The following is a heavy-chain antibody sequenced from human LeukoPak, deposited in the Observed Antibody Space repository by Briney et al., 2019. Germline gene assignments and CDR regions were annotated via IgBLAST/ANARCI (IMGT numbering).Heavy chain of an antibody. CDR1: GYSISSGHY. Sequence: SETLSLTCTVSGYSISSGHYWGWIRQPPGKGLEWIGSIYHSGSTYYNPSLKSRVTISVDTSKNQFSLKLSSVTAADRAVYYCARSGSVAVAGTSHYYYMDVWGKGTTVTVSS. J-gene: IGHJ6*03. V-gene: IGHV4-38-2*02. D-gene: IGHD6-19*01. CDR2: IYHSGST. CDR3: ARSGSVAVAGTSHYYYMDV.